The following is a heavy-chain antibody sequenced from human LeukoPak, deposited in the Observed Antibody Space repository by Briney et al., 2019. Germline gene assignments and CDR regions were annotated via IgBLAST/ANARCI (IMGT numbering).Heavy chain of an antibody. D-gene: IGHD2-2*01. CDR2: IIPIFGTA. V-gene: IGHV1-69*01. Sequence: SVNVSCKASGGTFSSYAISWVRQAPGQGLEWMGGIIPIFGTANYAQKFQGRVTITADESTSTAYMELSSLRSEDTAVYYCARAGIVVVQPPGLRYFQHWGQGTLVTVSS. J-gene: IGHJ1*01. CDR1: GGTFSSYA. CDR3: ARAGIVVVQPPGLRYFQH.